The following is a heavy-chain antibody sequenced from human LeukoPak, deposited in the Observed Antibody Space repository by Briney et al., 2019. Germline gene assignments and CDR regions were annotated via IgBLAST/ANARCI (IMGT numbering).Heavy chain of an antibody. CDR2: ISAYNGNT. J-gene: IGHJ4*02. CDR3: ARGPPRLRFLEWLPNL. CDR1: GYTFTSYG. D-gene: IGHD3-3*01. V-gene: IGHV1-18*01. Sequence: ASVKVSCKASGYTFTSYGISWVRQAPGQGLEWRGWISAYNGNTNYVQKLQGRVTMTTDTSTSTGYVELRSLRSDDTAVYYCARGPPRLRFLEWLPNLWGQGTLVTVSS.